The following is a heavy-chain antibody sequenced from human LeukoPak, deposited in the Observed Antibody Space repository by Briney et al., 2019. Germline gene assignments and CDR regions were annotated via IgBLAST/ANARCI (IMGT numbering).Heavy chain of an antibody. CDR1: GFTFSSYG. V-gene: IGHV3-33*06. CDR3: AKVPAPYDTTVYYYPFDN. Sequence: GRSLRLSCAASGFTFSSYGMHWVRQAPGKGLEWVAVIWYDGSNKYYADSVKGRFTISRDNSRNTVYLQMNSLRAEDTAVYYCAKVPAPYDTTVYYYPFDNWGQGTLVTVSS. D-gene: IGHD3-22*01. CDR2: IWYDGSNK. J-gene: IGHJ4*02.